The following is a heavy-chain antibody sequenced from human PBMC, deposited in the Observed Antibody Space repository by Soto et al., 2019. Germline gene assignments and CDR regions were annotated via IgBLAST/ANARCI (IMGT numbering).Heavy chain of an antibody. V-gene: IGHV3-7*03. J-gene: IGHJ4*02. CDR1: GFTFSRYW. CDR2: INQDGSEK. D-gene: IGHD2-2*01. CDR3: ARDSGVVPAAIVAAAGATLTLFDY. Sequence: GGSLRLSCAASGFTFSRYWMTWVRQAPGKGLKWVATINQDGSEKYYVDSVKGRFTISRDNAKNSLYLQMNSLRAEDTAVYYCARDSGVVPAAIVAAAGATLTLFDYWGQGTLVTVSS.